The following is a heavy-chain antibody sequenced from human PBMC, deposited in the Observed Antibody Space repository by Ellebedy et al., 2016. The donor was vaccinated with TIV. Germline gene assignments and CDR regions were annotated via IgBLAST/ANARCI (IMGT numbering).Heavy chain of an antibody. D-gene: IGHD1-14*01. CDR2: ISFDGSVR. CDR1: GFSFSDFW. V-gene: IGHV3-30*18. J-gene: IGHJ3*02. CDR3: ANIWYGRSVDAFDI. Sequence: GGSLRLSXRGSGFSFSDFWMNWVRQAPGEGLEWLALISFDGSVRYYADSVKGRFTISRDNSKNTLYLQMNSLRAEDTAVYYCANIWYGRSVDAFDIWGQGTRVTVSS.